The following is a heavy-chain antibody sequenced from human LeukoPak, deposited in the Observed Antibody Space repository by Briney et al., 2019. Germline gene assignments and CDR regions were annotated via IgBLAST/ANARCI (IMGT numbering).Heavy chain of an antibody. CDR3: ARSVAVTGNFDH. CDR2: SHHSGST. Sequence: PSGTLSLTCAGYGGSISSNNWWNWVRQTPGKGLEWVGESHHSGSTNYNPSLRSRVSISVDKSKNEFSLKLSSVTAADTAVYYCARSVAVTGNFDHWGQGTLVTVSS. V-gene: IGHV4-4*02. CDR1: GGSISSNNW. J-gene: IGHJ4*02. D-gene: IGHD6-19*01.